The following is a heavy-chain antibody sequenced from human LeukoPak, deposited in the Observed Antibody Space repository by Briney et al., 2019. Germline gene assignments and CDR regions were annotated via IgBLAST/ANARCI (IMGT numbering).Heavy chain of an antibody. CDR3: ARERRVIAAAGTFDP. V-gene: IGHV1-18*04. D-gene: IGHD6-13*01. CDR2: ISAYNGNT. Sequence: GASVKVSCKASGYTFTGYYIHWVRQAPGQGVEWMGWISAYNGNTNYAQKLQGRVTMTTDTSTSTAYMELRSLRSDDTAVYYCARERRVIAAAGTFDPWGQGTLVTVSS. CDR1: GYTFTGYY. J-gene: IGHJ5*02.